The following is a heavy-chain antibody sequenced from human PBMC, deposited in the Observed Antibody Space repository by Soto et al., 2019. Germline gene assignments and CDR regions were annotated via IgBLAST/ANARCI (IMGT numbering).Heavy chain of an antibody. CDR2: INSDGSST. V-gene: IGHV3-74*01. Sequence: GGSLRLSCAASGFTFSSYWMHWVRQAPGKGLVWVSRINSDGSSTSYADSVKGRFTISRDNAKNTLYLRMNSLRAEDTAVYYCASHYGPDVFDIWGQGTMVTVSS. D-gene: IGHD4-17*01. CDR1: GFTFSSYW. J-gene: IGHJ3*02. CDR3: ASHYGPDVFDI.